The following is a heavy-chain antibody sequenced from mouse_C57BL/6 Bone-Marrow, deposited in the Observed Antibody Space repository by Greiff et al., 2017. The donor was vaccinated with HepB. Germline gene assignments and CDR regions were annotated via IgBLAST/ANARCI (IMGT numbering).Heavy chain of an antibody. CDR2: INPSNGGT. V-gene: IGHV1-53*01. Sequence: QVQLKQPGTELVKPGASVKLSCKASGYTFTSYWMHWVKQRPGQGLEWIGNINPSNGGTNYNEKFKSKATLTVDKSSSTAYMQLSSLTSEDSAVYYCARGHGQLRPFAYWGQGTLVTVSA. D-gene: IGHD3-2*02. CDR1: GYTFTSYW. CDR3: ARGHGQLRPFAY. J-gene: IGHJ3*01.